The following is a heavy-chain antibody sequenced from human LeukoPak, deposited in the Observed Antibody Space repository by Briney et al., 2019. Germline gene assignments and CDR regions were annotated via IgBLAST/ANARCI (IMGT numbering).Heavy chain of an antibody. D-gene: IGHD2-8*01. Sequence: SETLSLTCTVSGGSISSSSYYWGWIRQPPGKGLEWIGYIYYSGSTNYNPSLKSRVTISVDRSKNQFSLKLSSVTAADTAVYYCARANLANFDYWGQGTLVTVSS. CDR2: IYYSGST. CDR3: ARANLANFDY. V-gene: IGHV4-61*05. J-gene: IGHJ4*02. CDR1: GGSISSSSYY.